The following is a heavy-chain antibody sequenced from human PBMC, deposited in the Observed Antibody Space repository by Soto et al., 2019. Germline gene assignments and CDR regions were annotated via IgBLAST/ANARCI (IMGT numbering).Heavy chain of an antibody. CDR3: ATSTIMGLEVAGHFDN. D-gene: IGHD3-16*01. CDR2: MYTRGSA. Sequence: QVQLQESGPGLVKPSETLSLTCSVSGGSITESHWSWIRQPVGKGLEWIGRMYTRGSATYNPSLKSRVTMSLDSSKNEFSLKVRSVTAADTAVYYCATSTIMGLEVAGHFDNWGQGILVTVSS. V-gene: IGHV4-4*07. CDR1: GGSITESH. J-gene: IGHJ4*01.